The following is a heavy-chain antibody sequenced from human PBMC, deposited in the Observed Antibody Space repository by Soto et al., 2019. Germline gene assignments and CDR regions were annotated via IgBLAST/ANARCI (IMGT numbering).Heavy chain of an antibody. CDR3: ATGSSFWYSPWEY. J-gene: IGHJ4*02. CDR1: GGSITSHNW. D-gene: IGHD6-13*01. CDR2: IYYSGST. V-gene: IGHV4-4*01. Sequence: PETLSLTCAVSGGSITSHNWWSWVRQPPGKGLEWSGYIYYSGSTNYHPSLKSRVTMSVDTSKNQFFLRLISVTTADTAVYCCATGSSFWYSPWEYWGLGSLVTVSS.